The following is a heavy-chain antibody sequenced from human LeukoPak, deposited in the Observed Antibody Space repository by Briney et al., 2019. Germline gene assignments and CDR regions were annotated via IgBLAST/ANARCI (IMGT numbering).Heavy chain of an antibody. CDR3: AGDYDHFDV. CDR2: IKTKSDGGTT. Sequence: GGSLRLSCAAPGFTFSNAWMNWVRQAPGKGLEWVGRIKTKSDGGTTDYTAPVKGRFTISRDDSKNTLYLQMHSLKIEGTAMYYCAGDYDHFDVWGRGTLVTVSS. CDR1: GFTFSNAW. D-gene: IGHD4-17*01. J-gene: IGHJ2*01. V-gene: IGHV3-15*01.